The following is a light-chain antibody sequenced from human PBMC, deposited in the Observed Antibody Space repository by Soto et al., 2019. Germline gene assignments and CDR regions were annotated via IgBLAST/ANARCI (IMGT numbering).Light chain of an antibody. CDR2: DAS. CDR1: QSISTW. V-gene: IGKV1-5*01. Sequence: DIQMTQSPSTLSASVGDRVTITCRASQSISTWLAWYQQKPGKAPKVLIYDASSLESGVPSRFSGSGSGTEFTLTISSLQPDDFATYYCQHYNSYSWTFGQGTRWIS. CDR3: QHYNSYSWT. J-gene: IGKJ1*01.